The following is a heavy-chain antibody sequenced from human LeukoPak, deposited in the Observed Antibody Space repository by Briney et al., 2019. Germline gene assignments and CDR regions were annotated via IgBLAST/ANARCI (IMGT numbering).Heavy chain of an antibody. CDR1: GFTFRSYW. CDR3: ARGGSYLSAFDI. D-gene: IGHD1-26*01. CDR2: INSDGSST. J-gene: IGHJ3*02. V-gene: IGHV3-74*01. Sequence: AGGSLRLSCAASGFTFRSYWMHWVRHAPGKGLVWVSRINSDGSSTTYADSVKGRFTISRDNAKNTLYLQMNSLRAEDTAVYYCARGGSYLSAFDIWGQGTMVTVSS.